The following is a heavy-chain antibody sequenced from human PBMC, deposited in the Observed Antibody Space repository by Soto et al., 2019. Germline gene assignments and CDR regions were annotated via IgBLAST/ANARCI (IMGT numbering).Heavy chain of an antibody. CDR3: ARQGFGQLHGLVDV. J-gene: IGHJ6*02. V-gene: IGHV4-59*08. CDR1: GGSITSHY. Sequence: NHSETLSLTCSVSGGSITSHYCSWFRQPPGKGLEWIGYIHHSGSTSYNPSLKSRVTMSVDTSKNQFSLKVNSVTAADTALYYCARQGFGQLHGLVDVWGPGTTVTVSS. D-gene: IGHD3-10*01. CDR2: IHHSGST.